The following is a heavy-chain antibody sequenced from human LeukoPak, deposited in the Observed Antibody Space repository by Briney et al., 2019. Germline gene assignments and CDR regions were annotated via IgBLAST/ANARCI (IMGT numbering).Heavy chain of an antibody. Sequence: SETLSLTCTVSGGSIRNYYWSWIRQPPGLGLEWIGYIYYSGSTNYNPSLKSRVTISVDTSKNQFSLKLSSVTAADTAVYYCARVYYSSSYDYWYFDLWGRGTLVTVSS. CDR2: IYYSGST. D-gene: IGHD6-13*01. CDR3: ARVYYSSSYDYWYFDL. CDR1: GGSIRNYY. J-gene: IGHJ2*01. V-gene: IGHV4-59*01.